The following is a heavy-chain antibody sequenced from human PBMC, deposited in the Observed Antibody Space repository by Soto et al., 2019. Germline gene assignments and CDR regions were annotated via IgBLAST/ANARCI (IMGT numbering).Heavy chain of an antibody. V-gene: IGHV2-5*02. CDR2: IYWDDDK. CDR1: GFSLSTSGVG. J-gene: IGHJ4*02. Sequence: QITLKESGPTLVKPTQTLTLTCTFSGFSLSTSGVGVGWIRQPPGKALEWLALIYWDDDKRYSPSLKSRLTTTQDTSKNQVVLTMTNMDPVDTATYYCAHSGRGITMLVVVGVEYYFDYWGQGTLVTVSS. D-gene: IGHD3-22*01. CDR3: AHSGRGITMLVVVGVEYYFDY.